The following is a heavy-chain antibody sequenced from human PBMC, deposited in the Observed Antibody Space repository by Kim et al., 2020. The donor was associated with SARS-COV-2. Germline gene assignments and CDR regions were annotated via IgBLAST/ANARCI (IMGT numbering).Heavy chain of an antibody. CDR1: GFTFSSYG. CDR3: AREWGWDLGYCSGGSCYQGHFDD. CDR2: IWYDGSNK. V-gene: IGHV3-33*01. Sequence: GGSLRLSCAASGFTFSSYGMHWVRQAPGKGLEWVAVIWYDGSNKYYADSVKGRFTISRDNSKNTLYLQMNSLRAEDTAVYYCAREWGWDLGYCSGGSCYQGHFDDWGQGTLVTVSS. D-gene: IGHD2-15*01. J-gene: IGHJ4*02.